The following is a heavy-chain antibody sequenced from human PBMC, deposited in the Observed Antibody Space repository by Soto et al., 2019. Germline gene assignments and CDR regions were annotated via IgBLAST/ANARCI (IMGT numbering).Heavy chain of an antibody. J-gene: IGHJ4*02. V-gene: IGHV4-61*01. CDR3: ARDLGYCSGGSCYTLFDY. D-gene: IGHD2-15*01. CDR2: IYYSGST. Sequence: QVQLQESGPGLVKPSETLSLTCTVSGGSVSSGSYYWSWIRQPPGKGLEWIGYIYYSGSTNYNPSLKSRVTISVDTSKNQFSLKLSSVTAADTAVYYCARDLGYCSGGSCYTLFDYWGQGTLVTVSS. CDR1: GGSVSSGSYY.